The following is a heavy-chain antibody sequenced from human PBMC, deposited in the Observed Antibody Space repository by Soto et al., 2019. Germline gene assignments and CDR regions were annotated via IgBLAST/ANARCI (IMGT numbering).Heavy chain of an antibody. CDR3: ATLSNDFWSGPNNWFDP. CDR1: GYTLTELS. D-gene: IGHD3-3*01. Sequence: ASVKVSCKVSGYTLTELSMHWVRQAPGKGLEWMGGFDPGDGETIYAQKFQGRVTMTEDTSTDTAYMELSSLRSEDTAVYYCATLSNDFWSGPNNWFDPWGQGTLVTVSS. CDR2: FDPGDGET. J-gene: IGHJ5*02. V-gene: IGHV1-24*01.